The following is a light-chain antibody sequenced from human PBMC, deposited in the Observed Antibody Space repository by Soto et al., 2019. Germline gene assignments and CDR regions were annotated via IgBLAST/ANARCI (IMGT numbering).Light chain of an antibody. CDR2: DVS. Sequence: QSALTQPRSVSGFPGQSVTLSCTGTSSDVGGYNYVSWYQQHAGKAPKLMIYDVSKWPSGVPDRFSGSKSGNTASLTISGLQAEDEADYYCCSYSGNSLWGFGGGTKLTVL. CDR1: SSDVGGYNY. V-gene: IGLV2-11*01. CDR3: CSYSGNSLWG. J-gene: IGLJ3*02.